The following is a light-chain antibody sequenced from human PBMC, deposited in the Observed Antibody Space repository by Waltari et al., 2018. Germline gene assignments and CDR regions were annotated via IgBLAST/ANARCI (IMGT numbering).Light chain of an antibody. J-gene: IGKJ4*01. CDR2: DAS. V-gene: IGKV3-11*01. CDR1: QNFSNY. Sequence: DIVLTQSPATLSLSPGERATLSCRASQNFSNYLAWYQQKPDQAPRLLIYDASKTFTGTPARFSGSGSGTDFTLTIGSLEPDDFAVYYCQQRLNWPVTFGGGTKVEIK. CDR3: QQRLNWPVT.